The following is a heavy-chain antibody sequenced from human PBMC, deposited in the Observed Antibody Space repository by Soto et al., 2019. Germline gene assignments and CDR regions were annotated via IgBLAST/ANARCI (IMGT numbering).Heavy chain of an antibody. D-gene: IGHD2-21*02. Sequence: VGSLRLSCAASGFTFSCYAMHWVRQAPGKGLEWVAVISYDGSDKYYANSVRGRFTISRDNSKNTLYLQMNSLRAEDTAVYYCASGDCGGDCYPIGVDYWGQGTLVTVSS. V-gene: IGHV3-30-3*01. CDR2: ISYDGSDK. CDR3: ASGDCGGDCYPIGVDY. CDR1: GFTFSCYA. J-gene: IGHJ4*02.